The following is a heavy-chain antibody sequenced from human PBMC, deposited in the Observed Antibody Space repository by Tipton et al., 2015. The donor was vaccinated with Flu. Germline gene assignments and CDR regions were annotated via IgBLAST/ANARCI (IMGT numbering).Heavy chain of an antibody. Sequence: AVSGFTVSTSYMSWVRQPPGKGLEWVSIVYDDGRTYYADSVEGRFAISRDNSKNILYLQMNSLRADDTAVHFCARDEGGTYPDWGQGTLVTVSS. CDR3: ARDEGGTYPD. CDR2: VYDDGRT. V-gene: IGHV3-53*01. J-gene: IGHJ4*02. CDR1: GFTVSTSY. D-gene: IGHD1-14*01.